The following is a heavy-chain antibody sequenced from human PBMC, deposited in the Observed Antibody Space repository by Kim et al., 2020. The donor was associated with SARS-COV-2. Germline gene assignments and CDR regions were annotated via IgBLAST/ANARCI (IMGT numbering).Heavy chain of an antibody. J-gene: IGHJ4*02. CDR3: ARRVQRWLQLNPFDY. D-gene: IGHD5-12*01. V-gene: IGHV4-39*01. Sequence: PSLKSRVTISVDTSKNQFSLKLSSVTAADTAVYYCARRVQRWLQLNPFDYWGQGTLVTVSS.